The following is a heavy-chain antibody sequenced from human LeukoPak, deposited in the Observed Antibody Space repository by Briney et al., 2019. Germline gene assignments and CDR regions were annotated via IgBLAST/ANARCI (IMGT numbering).Heavy chain of an antibody. D-gene: IGHD3-10*01. J-gene: IGHJ6*02. CDR3: AGVYDYYGSGSSFFAYYYYYGMDV. CDR2: INSDGSTT. CDR1: GFTFSQYW. V-gene: IGHV3-74*01. Sequence: PGGSQRLSCAASGFTFSQYWMSWVRQAPGKGLVWVSNINSDGSTTTYADSVKGRFTISRDNAENTLYLQMNSLRAEDTAVYYCAGVYDYYGSGSSFFAYYYYYGMDVWGQGTTVTVSS.